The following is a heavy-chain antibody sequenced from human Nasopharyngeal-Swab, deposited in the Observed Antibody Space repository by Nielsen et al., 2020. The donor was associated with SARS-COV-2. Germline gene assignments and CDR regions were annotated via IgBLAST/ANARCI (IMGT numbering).Heavy chain of an antibody. CDR1: AFTFSSYD. V-gene: IGHV3-13*01. CDR2: IGTAGDT. Sequence: LKISCAASAFTFSSYDMHWVRQATGKGLEWVSAIGTAGDTYYPGSVKGRFTISRENAKNSLYLQMNSLRAGDTAVYYCARAHYGGTYYDYYGMDVWGQGTTVTVSS. D-gene: IGHD4-23*01. CDR3: ARAHYGGTYYDYYGMDV. J-gene: IGHJ6*02.